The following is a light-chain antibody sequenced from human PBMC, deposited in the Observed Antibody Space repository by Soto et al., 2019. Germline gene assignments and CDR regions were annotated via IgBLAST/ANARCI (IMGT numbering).Light chain of an antibody. Sequence: EIVLTQSPGTLSLSPREGATLSCRASQSVSSNSLAWYQQKPGQAPRLLIYGASSRATGIPDRFSGSGSGTDFTLTISRLEPEDFAVYYCQHFGGSPPITFGQGTRLEIK. V-gene: IGKV3-20*01. CDR3: QHFGGSPPIT. CDR2: GAS. CDR1: QSVSSNS. J-gene: IGKJ5*01.